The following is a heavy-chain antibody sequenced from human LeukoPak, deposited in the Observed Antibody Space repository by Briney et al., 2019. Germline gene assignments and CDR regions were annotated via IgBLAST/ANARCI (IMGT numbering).Heavy chain of an antibody. CDR1: GGSVSSGSYY. V-gene: IGHV4-61*01. Sequence: SETLSLTCTVSGGSVSSGSYYWSWIRQPPGKGLEWIGYIYYSGSTDYSPSLKSRVTISVDTSKNQFSLKLSSVTAADTAVYYCARIPFGRDAYKRSDSWGQGTLVTVSS. CDR2: IYYSGST. D-gene: IGHD5-24*01. CDR3: ARIPFGRDAYKRSDS. J-gene: IGHJ4*02.